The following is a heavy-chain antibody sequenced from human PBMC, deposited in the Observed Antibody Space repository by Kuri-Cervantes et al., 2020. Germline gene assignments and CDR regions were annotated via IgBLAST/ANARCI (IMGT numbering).Heavy chain of an antibody. Sequence: ASVKVSCKASGYTFTSYYMHWVRQAPGQGLEWMGIINPSGGSTSYAQKFQGRVTMTRDTSTSTAYMELSSLRSEDTAVYYCAREGPDVTTVTRGRGFFDYWGQGTLVTVSS. CDR2: INPSGGST. V-gene: IGHV1-46*01. CDR3: AREGPDVTTVTRGRGFFDY. D-gene: IGHD4-17*01. CDR1: GYTFTSYY. J-gene: IGHJ4*02.